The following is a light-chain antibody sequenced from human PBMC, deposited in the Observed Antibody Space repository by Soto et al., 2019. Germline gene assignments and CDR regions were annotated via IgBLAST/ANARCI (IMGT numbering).Light chain of an antibody. CDR2: GTS. V-gene: IGKV3-20*01. J-gene: IGKJ2*01. CDR1: QDVSSSY. Sequence: IVMTQSPATLSVSPGEGATLSCRASQDVSSSYLAWYQQKLGQAPRLLMYGTSNRATGIPDRFSGSGSGTDFTLTISRLEAEDFAVYYCQQYDTSPRTFGQGTKVDIK. CDR3: QQYDTSPRT.